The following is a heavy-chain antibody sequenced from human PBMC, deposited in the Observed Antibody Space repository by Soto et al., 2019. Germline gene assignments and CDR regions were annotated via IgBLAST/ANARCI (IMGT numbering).Heavy chain of an antibody. Sequence: NPSETLSLTCTVSGGSISSYYWSWIRQPPGKGLEWIGYIYYSGSTNYNPSLKSRVTISVDTSKNQFSLKLSSVTAADTAVYYCARGPGLGNYFDYWGKGTLVTVAS. CDR1: GGSISSYY. J-gene: IGHJ4*02. D-gene: IGHD3-9*01. V-gene: IGHV4-59*01. CDR3: ARGPGLGNYFDY. CDR2: IYYSGST.